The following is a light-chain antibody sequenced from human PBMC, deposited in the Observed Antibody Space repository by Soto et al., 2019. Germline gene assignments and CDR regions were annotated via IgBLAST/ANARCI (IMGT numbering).Light chain of an antibody. J-gene: IGKJ1*01. CDR1: RSLSDNH. CDR3: QQYNNWRT. CDR2: GAS. V-gene: IGKV3-20*01. Sequence: GLTQSPGTLSLSPGETAALSCRASRSLSDNHLAWYQQRPGQAPRLLIYGASSRATGIPDRFSGSGSGTDFTLTISSLQSEDFVVYYCQQYNNWRTFGQGTKVDI.